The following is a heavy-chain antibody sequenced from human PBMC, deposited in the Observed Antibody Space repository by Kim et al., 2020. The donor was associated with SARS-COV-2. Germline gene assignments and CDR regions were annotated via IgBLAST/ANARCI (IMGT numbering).Heavy chain of an antibody. CDR1: GGSISSGDYS. J-gene: IGHJ4*02. Sequence: SETLSLTCTVSGGSISSGDYSWSWIRQHPGKGLEWIGNISYSGSTYYNPSLKSRLTISLDTSKNQFSLKLSSVTAADTAVYYCARAPPDESVEEWGQGTLVTVSS. V-gene: IGHV4-31*03. D-gene: IGHD1-1*01. CDR2: ISYSGST. CDR3: ARAPPDESVEE.